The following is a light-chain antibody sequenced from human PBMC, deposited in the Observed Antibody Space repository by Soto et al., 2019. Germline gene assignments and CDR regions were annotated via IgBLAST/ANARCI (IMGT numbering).Light chain of an antibody. CDR3: QQAKSFPPWT. CDR2: GAS. Sequence: IQLTQSPSSVSASVGDRVNITCRASQGINNYLARYQQRPGSAPRLLIYGASNLQSGVPPRFSGSGSGTDFTLTIDSLQPEDFATYYCQQAKSFPPWTFGQGTRLEI. V-gene: IGKV1-12*01. CDR1: QGINNY. J-gene: IGKJ5*01.